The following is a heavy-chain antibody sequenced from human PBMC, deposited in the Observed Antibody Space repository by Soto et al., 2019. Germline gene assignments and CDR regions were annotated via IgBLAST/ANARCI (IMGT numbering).Heavy chain of an antibody. CDR2: ISAYNGNT. D-gene: IGHD2-15*01. J-gene: IGHJ1*01. V-gene: IGHV1-18*01. CDR1: GDANASRC. Sequence: KAPGDANASRCRRSPQQAPGQGLEWMGWISAYNGNTNYAQKLQGRVTMTTDTSTSTAYMELRSLRSDDTALYACAGRLLAGSVFALWRQGTLVIV. CDR3: AGRLLAGSVFAL.